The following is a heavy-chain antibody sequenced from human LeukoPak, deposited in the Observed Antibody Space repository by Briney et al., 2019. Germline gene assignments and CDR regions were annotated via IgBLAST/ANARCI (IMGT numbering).Heavy chain of an antibody. J-gene: IGHJ6*02. Sequence: SETLSLTCTVSGGSISSYYWSWIRQPPGKRLEWIGYIYYSGSTNYNPSLKSRVTISVDTSKNQFSLKLSSVTAADTAVYYCARHRGDYGDYGVNYYYYYGMDVWGQGTTVTVSS. V-gene: IGHV4-59*08. D-gene: IGHD4-17*01. CDR2: IYYSGST. CDR1: GGSISSYY. CDR3: ARHRGDYGDYGVNYYYYYGMDV.